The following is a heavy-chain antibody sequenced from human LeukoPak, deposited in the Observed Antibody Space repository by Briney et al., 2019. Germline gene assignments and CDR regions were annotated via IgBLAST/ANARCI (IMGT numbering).Heavy chain of an antibody. Sequence: ASVKVSCKASGYTFTSYEINWVREATGQGLEWMGWINPNRGNAGYAQKSQGRVTMTRNTSISTAYMELSSLRSEDTAVYYCARGRRFGELLSGNWFDPWGQGTLVTVSS. V-gene: IGHV1-8*01. CDR1: GYTFTSYE. CDR2: INPNRGNA. J-gene: IGHJ5*02. CDR3: ARGRRFGELLSGNWFDP. D-gene: IGHD3-10*01.